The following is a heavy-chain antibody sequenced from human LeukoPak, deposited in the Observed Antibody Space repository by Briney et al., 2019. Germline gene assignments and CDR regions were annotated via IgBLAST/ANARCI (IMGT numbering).Heavy chain of an antibody. CDR1: GYTFTSYY. CDR3: ARVPTIFGVPSYYFDY. D-gene: IGHD3-3*02. V-gene: IGHV1-46*01. Sequence: ASVKVSCKASGYTFTSYYMHWVRQPPGQGLEWMGIINPSGGSTSYAQKCQGRVTMTRDMCTSTVYMELSSVRSEDTAVYYCARVPTIFGVPSYYFDYWGQGTLVSVSS. J-gene: IGHJ4*02. CDR2: INPSGGST.